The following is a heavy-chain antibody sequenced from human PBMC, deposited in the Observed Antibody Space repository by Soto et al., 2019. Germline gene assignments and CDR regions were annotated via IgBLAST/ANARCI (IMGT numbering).Heavy chain of an antibody. CDR3: VRVFDTYYFDL. J-gene: IGHJ4*02. V-gene: IGHV3-33*01. CDR1: GFTFSTYG. D-gene: IGHD3-9*01. CDR2: IWSDGSNK. Sequence: QVQLVESGGGVVQPGRSLRLSCAASGFTFSTYGMHWVRQAPGKGLEWVALIWSDGSNKYYADSVKGRFTISRDNSNKTVYLQMNSLRAEDTAVYYCVRVFDTYYFDLWGQGNMVTVSS.